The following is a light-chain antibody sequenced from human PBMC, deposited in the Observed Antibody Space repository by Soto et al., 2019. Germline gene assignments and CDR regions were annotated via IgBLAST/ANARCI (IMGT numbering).Light chain of an antibody. CDR1: QSVNSN. Sequence: EKVMTQSPATLSVSPGERATLSCRASQSVNSNLAWYQQKPGQAPRLLLYGASTRATGIPARVSGSASGTEFTLTISILQSEDSAVYYCQQYNDWPLTFGGGTKVDI. CDR2: GAS. J-gene: IGKJ4*01. CDR3: QQYNDWPLT. V-gene: IGKV3-15*01.